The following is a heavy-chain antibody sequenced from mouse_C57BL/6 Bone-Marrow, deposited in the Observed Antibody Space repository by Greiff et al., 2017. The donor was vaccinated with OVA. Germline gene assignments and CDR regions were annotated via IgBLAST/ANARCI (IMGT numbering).Heavy chain of an antibody. D-gene: IGHD1-1*01. Sequence: EVMLVESGGGLVKPGGSLKLSCAASGFTFSSYAMSWVRQTPEKRLEWVATLSDGGSYTYYPDNVKGRFTIPSDNAKNNLYLQMSHLKSEDTAMYYCAREGIITTVVAGDWYFDVWGTGTTVTVSS. CDR3: AREGIITTVVAGDWYFDV. V-gene: IGHV5-4*01. CDR1: GFTFSSYA. J-gene: IGHJ1*03. CDR2: LSDGGSYT.